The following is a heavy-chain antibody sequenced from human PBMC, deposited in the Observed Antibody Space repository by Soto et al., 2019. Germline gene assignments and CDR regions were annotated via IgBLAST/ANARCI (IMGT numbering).Heavy chain of an antibody. CDR3: AKYCSSDVCFDY. CDR1: GFTFSSCS. Sequence: GGYLRLCCASSGFTFSSCSMNWVRQAPGKGLEWVSFISGSGDTKYYADSVKGRFTISRDNAKNSLYLQMSSLRDEDTAVYYCAKYCSSDVCFDYWGPAXLLTV. CDR2: ISGSGDTK. V-gene: IGHV3-48*02. D-gene: IGHD2-8*01. J-gene: IGHJ4*02.